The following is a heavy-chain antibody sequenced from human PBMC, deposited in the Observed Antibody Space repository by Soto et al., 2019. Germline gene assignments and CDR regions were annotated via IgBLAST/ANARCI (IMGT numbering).Heavy chain of an antibody. Sequence: QVQLVQSGAEVKKPGASVKVSCKASGYTFTSYGISWVRQAPGQGLEWMGWISAYNGNTNYAQKLQGRVTMTTDTSTSTAYMELRSLRSDDTAVYYCARAATGGSSWSAPQGYYYGMDVWGPGTTVTVSS. CDR2: ISAYNGNT. D-gene: IGHD6-13*01. J-gene: IGHJ6*02. CDR1: GYTFTSYG. CDR3: ARAATGGSSWSAPQGYYYGMDV. V-gene: IGHV1-18*01.